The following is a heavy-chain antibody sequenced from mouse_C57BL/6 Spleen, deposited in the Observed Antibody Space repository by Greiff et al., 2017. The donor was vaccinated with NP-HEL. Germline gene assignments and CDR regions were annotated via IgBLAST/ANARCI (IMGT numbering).Heavy chain of an antibody. CDR3: ARGGNYVSFAY. CDR2: IYPGSGNT. Sequence: VKLVESGAELVRPGASVKLSCKASGYTFTDYYINWVKQRPGQGLEWIARIYPGSGNTYYNEKFKGKATLTAEKSSSTAYMQLSSLTSEDSAVYFCARGGNYVSFAYWGQGTLVTVSA. J-gene: IGHJ3*01. D-gene: IGHD2-1*01. V-gene: IGHV1-76*01. CDR1: GYTFTDYY.